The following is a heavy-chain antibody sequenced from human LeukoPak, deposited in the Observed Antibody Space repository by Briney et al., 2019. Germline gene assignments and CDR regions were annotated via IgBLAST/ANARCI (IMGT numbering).Heavy chain of an antibody. Sequence: ASVKVSCKASGYTFSSYGISWVRQAPGQGLEWMGWISAYNGNTNYAQNLQGRVTMTTDTSTSTAYMELRSLRSDDTAVYYCARESYYGSGSYLYFDYWGQGTLVTVSS. CDR1: GYTFSSYG. CDR2: ISAYNGNT. D-gene: IGHD3-10*01. V-gene: IGHV1-18*01. J-gene: IGHJ4*02. CDR3: ARESYYGSGSYLYFDY.